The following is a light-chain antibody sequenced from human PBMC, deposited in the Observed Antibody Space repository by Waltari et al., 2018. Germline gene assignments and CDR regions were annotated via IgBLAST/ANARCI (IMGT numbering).Light chain of an antibody. J-gene: IGKJ2*01. Sequence: DIQITQFPSTLSSSLRDRVTITCRASPSINTWLAWYQQKPGKAPNLLIYKTSTLESGVPSRFTGSGSGTEFTLTIDSLQPDDFATYYCQQYNSYSNTFGQGTKVEIK. CDR2: KTS. CDR1: PSINTW. V-gene: IGKV1-5*03. CDR3: QQYNSYSNT.